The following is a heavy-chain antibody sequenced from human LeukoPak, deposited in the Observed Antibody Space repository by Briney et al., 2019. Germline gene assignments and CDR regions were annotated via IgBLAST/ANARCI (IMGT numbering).Heavy chain of an antibody. CDR2: INHSGST. Sequence: SETLSLTCAVYGGSLSGYYWSWIRQPPGKGLEWIGEINHSGSTNYNPSPKSRATISVDTSKNQFSLKLSSVTAADTAVYYCARTRYFDWFDAFDIWGQGTMVTVSS. CDR1: GGSLSGYY. CDR3: ARTRYFDWFDAFDI. D-gene: IGHD3-9*01. J-gene: IGHJ3*02. V-gene: IGHV4-34*01.